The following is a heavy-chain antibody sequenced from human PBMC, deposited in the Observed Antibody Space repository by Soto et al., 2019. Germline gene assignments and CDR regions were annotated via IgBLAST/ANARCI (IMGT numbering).Heavy chain of an antibody. Sequence: GESLKISCKGSGYSFTSYWISWVRQMPGKGLEWMGRIDPSDSYTNYSPSFQGHVTISADKSISTAYLQWSSLKASDFAMYYCARRRYCSGGRCYSRHYCYCMDVFGRGTTVTVSS. V-gene: IGHV5-10-1*01. CDR3: ARRRYCSGGRCYSRHYCYCMDV. J-gene: IGHJ6*01. D-gene: IGHD2-15*01. CDR1: GYSFTSYW. CDR2: IDPSDSYT.